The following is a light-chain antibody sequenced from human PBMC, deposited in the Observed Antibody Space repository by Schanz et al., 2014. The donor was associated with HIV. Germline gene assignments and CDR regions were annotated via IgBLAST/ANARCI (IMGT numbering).Light chain of an antibody. Sequence: QSALTQPPSASGSRGQSVTISCTGTSSDVGHYEHASWYQQHPGKTPKLMIYEVSKRPSGVPDRFSGSKSGNTASLTISGLQAEDEAVYYCSSFTRGTTPVIFGGGTKLTVL. V-gene: IGLV2-8*01. CDR1: SSDVGHYEH. CDR2: EVS. J-gene: IGLJ2*01. CDR3: SSFTRGTTPVI.